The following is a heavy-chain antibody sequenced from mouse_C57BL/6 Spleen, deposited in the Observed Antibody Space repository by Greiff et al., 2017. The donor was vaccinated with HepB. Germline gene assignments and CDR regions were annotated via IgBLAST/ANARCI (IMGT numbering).Heavy chain of an antibody. CDR3: AREGNYDSWFAY. CDR1: GYTFTSYW. V-gene: IGHV1-53*01. D-gene: IGHD2-4*01. J-gene: IGHJ3*01. CDR2: INPSNGGT. Sequence: VKLQQPGTELVKPGASVKLSCKASGYTFTSYWMHWVKQRPGQGLEWIGNINPSNGGTNYNEKFKSKATLTVDKSSSTAYMQLSSLTSEDSAVYYCAREGNYDSWFAYWGQGTLVTVSA.